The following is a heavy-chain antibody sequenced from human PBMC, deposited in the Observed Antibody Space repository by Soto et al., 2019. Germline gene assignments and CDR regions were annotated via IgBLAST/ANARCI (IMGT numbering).Heavy chain of an antibody. Sequence: GGSLRLSCAASGFTFSSYEMNWVRQAPGKGPEWVSYISSSGSTIYYADSVKGRFTISRDNAKNSLYLQMNSLGAEDTAVYYCARDAMYNWNYRDGMDVWGQGTTVTVSS. V-gene: IGHV3-48*03. CDR1: GFTFSSYE. CDR3: ARDAMYNWNYRDGMDV. D-gene: IGHD1-7*01. CDR2: ISSSGSTI. J-gene: IGHJ6*02.